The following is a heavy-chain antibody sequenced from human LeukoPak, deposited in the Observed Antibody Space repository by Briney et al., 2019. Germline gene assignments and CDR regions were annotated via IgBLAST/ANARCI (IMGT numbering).Heavy chain of an antibody. V-gene: IGHV3-23*01. CDR2: LNHDGGST. D-gene: IGHD3-10*01. CDR3: ARSDYHNSGSHTVFDAFDI. J-gene: IGHJ3*02. CDR1: GFTFSTYA. Sequence: GGSLRLSCATSGFTFSTYAMSWVRQAPGKGLEWVSALNHDGGSTYYADSVKGRFTIFRDNSKNTLYLQISSLRVEDTAVYYCARSDYHNSGSHTVFDAFDIWGQGTRVTVSS.